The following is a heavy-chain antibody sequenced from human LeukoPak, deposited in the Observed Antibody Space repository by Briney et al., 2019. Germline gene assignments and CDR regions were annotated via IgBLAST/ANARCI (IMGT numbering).Heavy chain of an antibody. CDR1: GYTFTSYD. J-gene: IGHJ6*03. D-gene: IGHD2-2*01. V-gene: IGHV1-8*01. CDR2: MNPNSGNT. CDR3: ARKGPAAYNYYYMDV. Sequence: ASVKVSCKASGYTFTSYDINWVRQANGQGLEWMGWMNPNSGNTGYAQKFQGRVTMTRNTSISTAYMELSSLRSEDTAVYYCARKGPAAYNYYYMDVWGKGTTVTVSS.